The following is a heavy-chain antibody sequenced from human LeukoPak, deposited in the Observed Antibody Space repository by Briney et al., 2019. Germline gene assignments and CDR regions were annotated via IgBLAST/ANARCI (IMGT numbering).Heavy chain of an antibody. Sequence: ASVKVSCKASGYTFTSYYMHWVRQAPGQGLEWMGIINPSGGSTSYAQKFQGRVTMTRDTSISTAYMELSRLRSDDTAVYYCARVYYSSNDYWGQGTLVTVSS. V-gene: IGHV1-46*01. CDR3: ARVYYSSNDY. D-gene: IGHD6-13*01. CDR2: INPSGGST. CDR1: GYTFTSYY. J-gene: IGHJ4*02.